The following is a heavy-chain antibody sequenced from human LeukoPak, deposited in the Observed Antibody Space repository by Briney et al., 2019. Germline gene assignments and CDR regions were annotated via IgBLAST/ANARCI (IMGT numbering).Heavy chain of an antibody. Sequence: SETLSLTCTVSGGSISSYYWSRIRQPPGKGLEWIGYIYYSGSTNYNPSLKSRVTISVDTSKNQFSLKLSSVTAADTAVYYCARDMVGAGWFDPWGQGTLVTVSS. CDR1: GGSISSYY. V-gene: IGHV4-59*01. CDR3: ARDMVGAGWFDP. CDR2: IYYSGST. J-gene: IGHJ5*02. D-gene: IGHD3-10*01.